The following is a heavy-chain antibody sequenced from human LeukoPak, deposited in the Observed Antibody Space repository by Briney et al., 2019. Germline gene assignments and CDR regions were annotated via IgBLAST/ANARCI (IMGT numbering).Heavy chain of an antibody. CDR1: GGSISSDY. V-gene: IGHV4-59*08. Sequence: SETLSLTCTVSGGSISSDYWSWIRQPPGKGLEWIGYISYSGRTYYNPSLRSRVTISVDTSKNHFSLKLSSVTAADTALYYCASLYCSSTSCYLFHWGQGTLVTVSS. CDR2: ISYSGRT. CDR3: ASLYCSSTSCYLFH. J-gene: IGHJ4*02. D-gene: IGHD2-2*01.